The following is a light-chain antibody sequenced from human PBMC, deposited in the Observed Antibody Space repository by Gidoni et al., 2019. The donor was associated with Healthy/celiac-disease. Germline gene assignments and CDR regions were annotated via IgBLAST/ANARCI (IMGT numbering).Light chain of an antibody. V-gene: IGKV2-29*02. Sequence: DIVMTQTPLSLSVTPGQPASISCNSSQSLLHSDGNTYLYWYLQTPGQSPQLLIYEVSSRLSGVPDRFSGSWSGTDSPLKISLVAAEDAGVYCCMQGIHLPWTFGQGTKVEIK. CDR3: MQGIHLPWT. CDR2: EVS. J-gene: IGKJ1*01. CDR1: QSLLHSDGNTY.